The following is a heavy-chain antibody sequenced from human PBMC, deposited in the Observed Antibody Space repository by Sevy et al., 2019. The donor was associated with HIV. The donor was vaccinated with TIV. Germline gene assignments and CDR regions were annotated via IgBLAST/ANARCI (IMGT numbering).Heavy chain of an antibody. CDR2: ISGSGGST. Sequence: GGSLKISCAASGFTFSSYAMSWVRQAPGKGLEWVSAISGSGGSTYYADSGKGRFTISRDNSKNTLYLQMNSLRAEDTAVYYCAKDVYYDSSGYYYEGGPFDYWGQGTLVTVSS. CDR3: AKDVYYDSSGYYYEGGPFDY. V-gene: IGHV3-23*01. D-gene: IGHD3-22*01. J-gene: IGHJ4*02. CDR1: GFTFSSYA.